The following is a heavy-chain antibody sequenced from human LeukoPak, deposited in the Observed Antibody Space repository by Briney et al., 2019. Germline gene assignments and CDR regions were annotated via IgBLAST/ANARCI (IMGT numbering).Heavy chain of an antibody. J-gene: IGHJ6*02. CDR2: MNPNSGNT. V-gene: IGHV1-8*01. CDR1: GYTFTSYD. CDR3: ARDPHLRNYYYYGMDV. Sequence: ASVKVSCKASGYTFTSYDINWVRQATGQGLEWMGWMNPNSGNTGYAQKFQGRVTMTRNTSISTAYMELSSLRSEDTAVYYCARDPHLRNYYYYGMDVWGQGTTVTVSS.